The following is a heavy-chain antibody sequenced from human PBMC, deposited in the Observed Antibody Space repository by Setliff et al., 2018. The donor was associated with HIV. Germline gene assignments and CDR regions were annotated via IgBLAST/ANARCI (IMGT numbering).Heavy chain of an antibody. D-gene: IGHD2-2*01. J-gene: IGHJ4*02. Sequence: TSETLSLTCAVSGYSIRSGYYWGWIRQSPGKGLEWIGTMFRTGTSYYNPSLTSRVTISQDTSTNQFALKLSSVTAADAAVYYCASPNWGNCSNTSCYGGWYFDYWGQGTLVTGSS. V-gene: IGHV4-38-2*01. CDR2: MFRTGTS. CDR1: GYSIRSGYY. CDR3: ASPNWGNCSNTSCYGGWYFDY.